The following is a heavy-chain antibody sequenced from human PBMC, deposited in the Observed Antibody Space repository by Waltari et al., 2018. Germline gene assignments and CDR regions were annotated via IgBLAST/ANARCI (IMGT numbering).Heavy chain of an antibody. V-gene: IGHV3-23*01. Sequence: EMQLLESGGGLVQPGGSLRLSCAASGFTFSSYAMSWVRQAPGKGLELVSAISGSGGSTYYADSVKGRFTISRDNSKNTLYLQMNSLRAEDTAVYYCAKDLIYNGGAADYWGQGTLVTVSS. CDR1: GFTFSSYA. J-gene: IGHJ4*02. D-gene: IGHD3-16*01. CDR2: ISGSGGST. CDR3: AKDLIYNGGAADY.